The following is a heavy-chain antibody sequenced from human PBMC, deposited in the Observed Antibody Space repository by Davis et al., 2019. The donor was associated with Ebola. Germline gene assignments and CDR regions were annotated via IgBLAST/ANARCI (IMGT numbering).Heavy chain of an antibody. CDR2: IKQDGSEK. CDR3: ATQPSTNYFDY. CDR1: GFTFSSYW. D-gene: IGHD1-1*01. Sequence: GESLKISCAASGFTFSSYWMSWVRQAPGKGLEWVANIKQDGSEKYYVDSVKGRFTISRDNAKNSLYLQMNSLRAEDTAVYYCATQPSTNYFDYWGQGTLVTVSS. J-gene: IGHJ4*02. V-gene: IGHV3-7*03.